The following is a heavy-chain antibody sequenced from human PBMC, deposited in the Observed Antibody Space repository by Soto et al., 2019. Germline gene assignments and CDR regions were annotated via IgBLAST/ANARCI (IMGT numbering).Heavy chain of an antibody. J-gene: IGHJ4*02. Sequence: ASVKVSCKVSGYPITTYYIHWVRQAPGQGLEWVGWIDPRSGGTVYEQKFQGRVAMTRDTSISTVYMDLSGLTSDDTALYYCATDDYGIFPYWGQGSLVTVSS. CDR3: ATDDYGIFPY. V-gene: IGHV1-2*02. D-gene: IGHD3-10*01. CDR2: IDPRSGGT. CDR1: GYPITTYY.